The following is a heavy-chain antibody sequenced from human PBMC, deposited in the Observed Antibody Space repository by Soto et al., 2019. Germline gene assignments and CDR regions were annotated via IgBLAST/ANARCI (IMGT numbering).Heavy chain of an antibody. Sequence: SGPTLVNPTQTVTLTCTFSGFSLSTSGMCVSWIRQPPGKALEWLALIDWDDDKYYSTSLKTRLTISKDTSKNQVVLTMTNMDPVDTATYYCARIPEGYCSGGSCYLRSGMDVWGQGTTVTVSS. CDR3: ARIPEGYCSGGSCYLRSGMDV. D-gene: IGHD2-15*01. CDR1: GFSLSTSGMC. CDR2: IDWDDDK. J-gene: IGHJ6*02. V-gene: IGHV2-70*01.